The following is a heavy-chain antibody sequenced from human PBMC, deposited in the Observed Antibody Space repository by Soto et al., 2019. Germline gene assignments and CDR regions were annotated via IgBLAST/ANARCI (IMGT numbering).Heavy chain of an antibody. V-gene: IGHV1-18*01. CDR1: GGTFSSYA. J-gene: IGHJ3*02. CDR3: ARDEMSKTYYDFWSGYYRAPNDAFDI. CDR2: ISAYNGNT. Sequence: ASVKVSCKASGGTFSSYAISWVRQAPGQGLEWMGWISAYNGNTNYAQKLQGRVTMTTDTSTSTAYMELRSLRSDDTAVYYCARDEMSKTYYDFWSGYYRAPNDAFDIWGQGTMVTVSS. D-gene: IGHD3-3*01.